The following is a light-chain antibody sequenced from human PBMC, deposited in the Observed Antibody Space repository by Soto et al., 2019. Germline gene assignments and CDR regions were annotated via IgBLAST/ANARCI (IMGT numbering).Light chain of an antibody. J-gene: IGKJ1*01. CDR1: QSLSSNY. V-gene: IGKV3-20*01. CDR3: QQYHIWPPWT. Sequence: VLTQSPGTLSLSPGERTTLSCWASQSLSSNYLAWYQQRPGQGPTLLIYSASRRATGIPDRFSGSGSGTYFTLTISSLQSEDFAVYYCQQYHIWPPWTSGQGTKVDIK. CDR2: SAS.